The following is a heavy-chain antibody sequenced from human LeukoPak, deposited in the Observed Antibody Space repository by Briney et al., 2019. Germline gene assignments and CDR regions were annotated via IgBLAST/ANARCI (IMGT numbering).Heavy chain of an antibody. CDR3: AKSMSIAARPADHDAFDI. CDR1: GFTFSSYG. Sequence: GGSLRLSCAASGFTFSSYGMHWVRQAPGKGLEWVAFIRYDGSNKYYADSVKGRFTISRDNSKNTLYLQMNSLRAEDTAVYYCAKSMSIAARPADHDAFDIWGQGTMVTVSS. V-gene: IGHV3-30*02. J-gene: IGHJ3*02. D-gene: IGHD6-6*01. CDR2: IRYDGSNK.